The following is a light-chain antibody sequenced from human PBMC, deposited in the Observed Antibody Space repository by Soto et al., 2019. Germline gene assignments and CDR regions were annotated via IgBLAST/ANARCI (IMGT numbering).Light chain of an antibody. CDR3: SSWTSSSTL. Sequence: SVLTQPATVTGSPGQSITLSFTGTSNDVGGYNYVSWYQQHPGKAPKLMIYDVTNRPSGVSNRFSGSKSGNTAYLTISGLQDEDEADYYCSSWTSSSTLFGNGTKVTGL. J-gene: IGLJ1*01. CDR2: DVT. V-gene: IGLV2-14*03. CDR1: SNDVGGYNY.